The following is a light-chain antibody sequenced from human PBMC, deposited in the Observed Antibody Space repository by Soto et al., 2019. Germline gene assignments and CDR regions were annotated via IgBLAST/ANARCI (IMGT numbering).Light chain of an antibody. CDR3: GTWDSIVSAYV. CDR1: SSNIGNDY. Sequence: QSVLTQPPSVSAAPGQKVTISCSGSSSNIGNDYVSWYQQLPGAAPKLLIYDNYKRPSGIPDRFSGSKSGTSGTLGITGLQTGDESDYYCGTWDSIVSAYVFVPGTKVTVL. CDR2: DNY. V-gene: IGLV1-51*01. J-gene: IGLJ1*01.